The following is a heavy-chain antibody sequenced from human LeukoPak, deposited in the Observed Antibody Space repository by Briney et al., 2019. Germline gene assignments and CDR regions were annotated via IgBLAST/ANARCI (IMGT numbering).Heavy chain of an antibody. CDR2: ISYDGSNK. J-gene: IGHJ6*02. Sequence: PGGSLRHSCAASGFTFSSYAMHWVRQAPGKGLEWVSVISYDGSNKYYADSVKGRFTISRDNSKNTLYLQMNSLRAEDTAVYYCARGGRVGSSWYYYYYGMDVWGQGTTVTVSS. CDR3: ARGGRVGSSWYYYYYGMDV. V-gene: IGHV3-30-3*01. CDR1: GFTFSSYA. D-gene: IGHD6-13*01.